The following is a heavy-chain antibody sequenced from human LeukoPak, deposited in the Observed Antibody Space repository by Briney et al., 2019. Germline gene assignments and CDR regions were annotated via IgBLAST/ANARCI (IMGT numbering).Heavy chain of an antibody. CDR1: GDSVSSNSAA. J-gene: IGHJ4*02. Sequence: SQTLSLTCAISGDSVSSNSAAWNWIRQSPSRGLEWLGRTYYRSKWYNDYAVSVKSRITINPDTSKNQFSLQLNSVTPEDTAAYYCARAITMVRGAIVGFDYWGQGTLVTVSS. CDR3: ARAITMVRGAIVGFDY. D-gene: IGHD3-10*01. V-gene: IGHV6-1*01. CDR2: TYYRSKWYN.